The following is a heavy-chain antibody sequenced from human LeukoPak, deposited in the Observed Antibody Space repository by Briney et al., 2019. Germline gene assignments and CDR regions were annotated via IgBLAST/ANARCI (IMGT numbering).Heavy chain of an antibody. J-gene: IGHJ4*02. CDR1: GFPISSYD. D-gene: IGHD3-22*01. Sequence: SETLSLTCTVTGFPISSYDWSWIRQPPGKGLEWIGFIYTSAYTNYNPSLKSRVTISVARSKNQFSLKLSSVTAADTAVYFCARQIRPYDSSNYHGSLRAYYFDFWGQGTQVTVSS. V-gene: IGHV4-4*09. CDR2: IYTSAYT. CDR3: ARQIRPYDSSNYHGSLRAYYFDF.